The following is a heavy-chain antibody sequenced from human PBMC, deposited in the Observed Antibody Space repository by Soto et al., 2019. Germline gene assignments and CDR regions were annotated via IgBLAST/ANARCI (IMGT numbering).Heavy chain of an antibody. D-gene: IGHD6-13*01. CDR1: GGSISSYF. V-gene: IGHV4-59*01. J-gene: IGHJ4*02. CDR3: ARDLAAVPRAFDY. Sequence: SETLSLTCTVSGGSISSYFYIWVRQPPGKGLEWIGSVYYTGTTDYDPSLKSRVTISVDTSKTQFSLNLRSVTAADTAVYYCARDLAAVPRAFDYWGRGTLVTVSS. CDR2: VYYTGTT.